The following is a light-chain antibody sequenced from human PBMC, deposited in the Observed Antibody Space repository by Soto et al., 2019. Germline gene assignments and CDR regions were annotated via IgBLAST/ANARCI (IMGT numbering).Light chain of an antibody. V-gene: IGLV2-8*01. CDR2: EIN. CDR3: QSYDSSSWV. J-gene: IGLJ3*02. Sequence: QSALTQPPSASGSPGQSVTISCTGTSSDVGAYDYVSWYQQHPGKAPKLMIYEINKRPSGVPDRFSGSKSGNTASLTVSGLQAEDEADYYCQSYDSSSWVFGGGTKLTVL. CDR1: SSDVGAYDY.